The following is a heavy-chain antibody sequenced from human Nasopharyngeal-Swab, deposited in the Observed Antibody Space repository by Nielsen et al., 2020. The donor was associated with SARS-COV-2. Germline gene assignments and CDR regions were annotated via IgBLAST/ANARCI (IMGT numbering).Heavy chain of an antibody. Sequence: GESLKISCAASGFTFSSYAMSWVRQAPGKGLEWVSAISGSGGSTYYADSVKGRFTISRDNSKNTLYLQMNSLRAEDTAAYYCAKDYYDSSGYYYVWGQGTLVTVSS. J-gene: IGHJ4*02. D-gene: IGHD3-22*01. V-gene: IGHV3-23*01. CDR1: GFTFSSYA. CDR2: ISGSGGST. CDR3: AKDYYDSSGYYYV.